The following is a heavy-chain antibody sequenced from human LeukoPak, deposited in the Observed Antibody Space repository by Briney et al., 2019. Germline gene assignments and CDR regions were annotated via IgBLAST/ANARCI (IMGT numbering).Heavy chain of an antibody. D-gene: IGHD2-2*01. CDR2: IYYSGST. J-gene: IGHJ4*02. V-gene: IGHV4-39*01. CDR1: GGSISSSSYY. Sequence: SETLSLTCTVSGGSISSSSYYWGWIRQPPGKGLEWIGSIYYSGSTYYNPSLKSRVTISVDTSKNQFSLKLSSVTAADTAVYYCARHLYPSAVVPAARSYSYYFDYWGQGTLVTVSS. CDR3: ARHLYPSAVVPAARSYSYYFDY.